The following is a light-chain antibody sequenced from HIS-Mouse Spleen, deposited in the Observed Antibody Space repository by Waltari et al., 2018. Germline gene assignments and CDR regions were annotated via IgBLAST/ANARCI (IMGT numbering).Light chain of an antibody. Sequence: SYELTQPPSVSVSPGHTARSTCSGDALPTKYAYWYQKKPGQAPVLVIYEDSKRPSGIPERFSGSSSGTMATLTISGAQVEDEADYYCYSTDSSGNHRVFGGGTKLTVL. J-gene: IGLJ2*01. CDR2: EDS. CDR3: YSTDSSGNHRV. CDR1: ALPTKY. V-gene: IGLV3-10*01.